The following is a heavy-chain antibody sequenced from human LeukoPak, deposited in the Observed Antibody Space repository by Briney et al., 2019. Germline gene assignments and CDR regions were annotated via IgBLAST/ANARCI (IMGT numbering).Heavy chain of an antibody. J-gene: IGHJ5*02. CDR2: IYTSGST. D-gene: IGHD3-3*01. V-gene: IGHV4-4*07. CDR3: ARENGITIFGVVISYWFDP. Sequence: IPSETLSLTCTVSGGSISSYYWSWIRQPAGKGLEWIGRIYTSGSTNYNPSLKSRVTMSVDTSKNQFSLKLSSVTAADTAVYYCARENGITIFGVVISYWFDPWGQGTLVTVSS. CDR1: GGSISSYY.